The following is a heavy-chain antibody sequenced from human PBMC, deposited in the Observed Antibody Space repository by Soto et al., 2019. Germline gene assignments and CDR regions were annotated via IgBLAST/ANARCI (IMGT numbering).Heavy chain of an antibody. CDR2: ISSSSSYI. CDR3: AREGDRRITIFGVRFYYFDY. V-gene: IGHV3-21*01. D-gene: IGHD3-3*01. Sequence: EVQLVESGGGLVKPGGSLRLSCAASGFTFSSYSMNWVRQAPGKGLEWVSSISSSSSYIYYADSVKGRFTISRDNAKNSLYLQMNSLRAEDTAVYYCAREGDRRITIFGVRFYYFDYWGQGTLVTVSS. CDR1: GFTFSSYS. J-gene: IGHJ4*02.